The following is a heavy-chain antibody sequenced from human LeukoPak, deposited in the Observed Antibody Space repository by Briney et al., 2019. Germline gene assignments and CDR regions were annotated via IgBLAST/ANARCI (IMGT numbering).Heavy chain of an antibody. Sequence: GGSLRLSCAASGFTFSSYAMHWVRQAPGKGLEYVSAISSNGGSTYYANSVKGRFTISRDNSKNTLYLQMGSLRAEDMAVYYCARDAAGSSSWTSSRIAERYYYYRVVWGKGTTVTVSS. CDR3: ARDAAGSSSWTSSRIAERYYYYRVV. J-gene: IGHJ6*03. CDR1: GFTFSSYA. CDR2: ISSNGGST. D-gene: IGHD6-13*01. V-gene: IGHV3-64*01.